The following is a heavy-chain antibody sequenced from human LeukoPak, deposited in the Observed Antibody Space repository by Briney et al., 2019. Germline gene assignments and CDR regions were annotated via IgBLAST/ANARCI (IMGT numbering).Heavy chain of an antibody. CDR2: VYYSGSA. J-gene: IGHJ4*02. CDR3: SGDRLVPYYFDR. CDR1: GVSLSDHY. V-gene: IGHV4-59*03. Sequence: PSETLSLTCNVSGVSLSDHYWTWIRQPPGKGLEWIGYVYYSGSANYNPFLNPSLKSRVTLSLDTSKNQFSLTLTSVTAADTAVYYCSGDRLVPYYFDRWGQGTPVTVSS. D-gene: IGHD6-19*01.